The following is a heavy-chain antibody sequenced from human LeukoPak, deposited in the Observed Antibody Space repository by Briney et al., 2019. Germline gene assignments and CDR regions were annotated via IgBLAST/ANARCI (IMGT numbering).Heavy chain of an antibody. V-gene: IGHV4-34*01. CDR2: INHSGST. CDR3: VPRGSWYTFDP. Sequence: SETLSLTCAVYGGSFSGYYWSWIRQPPGKGLEWIGEINHSGSTNYNPSLKSRVTISVDTSKNQFSLKLSSVTAADTAVYYCVPRGSWYTFDPWGQGTLVTVSS. J-gene: IGHJ5*02. CDR1: GGSFSGYY. D-gene: IGHD6-13*01.